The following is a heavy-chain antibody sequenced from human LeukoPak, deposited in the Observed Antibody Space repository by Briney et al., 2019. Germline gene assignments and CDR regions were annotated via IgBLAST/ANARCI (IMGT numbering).Heavy chain of an antibody. CDR2: ISSSSSYI. J-gene: IGHJ4*02. Sequence: GGSLRLSCAASGFTFSSYSMNWVRQAPGKGLEWVSSISSSSSYIYYADSVKGRFTISRDNAKNSLYLQMNSLRAEDTAVYYCAKALVGATGIDYWGQGTLVTVSS. V-gene: IGHV3-21*01. D-gene: IGHD1-26*01. CDR3: AKALVGATGIDY. CDR1: GFTFSSYS.